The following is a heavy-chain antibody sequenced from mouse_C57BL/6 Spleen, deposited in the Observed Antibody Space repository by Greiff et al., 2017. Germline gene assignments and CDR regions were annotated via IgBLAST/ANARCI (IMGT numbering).Heavy chain of an antibody. J-gene: IGHJ3*01. CDR1: GYAFSSSW. V-gene: IGHV1-82*01. CDR2: IYPGDGDT. Sequence: VKLQQSGPELVKPGASVKISCKASGYAFSSSWMNWVKQRPGKGLEWIGRIYPGDGDTNYNGKFKGKATLTADKSSSTAYMQLSSLTSEDSAVYFCARYSSGYVWFAYWGQGTLVTVSA. D-gene: IGHD3-2*02. CDR3: ARYSSGYVWFAY.